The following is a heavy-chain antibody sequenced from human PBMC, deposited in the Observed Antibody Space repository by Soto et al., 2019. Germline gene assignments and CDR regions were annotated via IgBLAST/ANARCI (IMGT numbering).Heavy chain of an antibody. Sequence: QVQLEQSGAEVKKPGSSVTVSCKASGGTFGNSAISWVRQAPGQGLEWMGGIIPIVPTPDYAQKSQGRVTITADESTRTAYTQLTSLRSEDTAVYYCARNKDRQQLGGNYYSAIDVWGQGTTVTVSS. CDR1: GGTFGNSA. V-gene: IGHV1-69*12. D-gene: IGHD3-3*02. CDR3: ARNKDRQQLGGNYYSAIDV. CDR2: IIPIVPTP. J-gene: IGHJ6*02.